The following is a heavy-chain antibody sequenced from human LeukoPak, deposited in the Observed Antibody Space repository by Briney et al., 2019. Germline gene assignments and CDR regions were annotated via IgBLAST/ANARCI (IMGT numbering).Heavy chain of an antibody. J-gene: IGHJ3*02. CDR2: IIPIFGTA. CDR3: ARSDSGGYRDAFDI. V-gene: IGHV1-69*05. CDR1: GGTFSSYA. Sequence: SVKVSCKASGGTFSSYAISWVRQAPGQGLEWMGRIIPIFGTANYAQKFQGGVTITTDESTSTAYMELSSLRSEDTAVYYCARSDSGGYRDAFDIWGQGTMVTVSS. D-gene: IGHD3-22*01.